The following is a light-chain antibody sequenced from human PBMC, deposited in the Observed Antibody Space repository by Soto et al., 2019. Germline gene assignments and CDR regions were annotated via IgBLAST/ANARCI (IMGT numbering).Light chain of an antibody. CDR2: AAS. Sequence: DIQVTQSPSSLSASVGDRVTITCRASQNIDMYLSWYQQKPGRVPKLLIYAASTLQNGVPSRFSGSGSGTHFSLTISGLQPEDFATYYCQQSYSSPPLTFGAGTKVDIK. CDR3: QQSYSSPPLT. J-gene: IGKJ4*01. V-gene: IGKV1-39*01. CDR1: QNIDMY.